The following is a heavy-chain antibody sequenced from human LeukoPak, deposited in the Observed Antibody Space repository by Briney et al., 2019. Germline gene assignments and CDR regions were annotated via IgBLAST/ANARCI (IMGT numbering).Heavy chain of an antibody. CDR2: ISYDGSNK. Sequence: GRSLRLSCAASGFTFSSYAMHWVRQAPGKGLEWVAVISYDGSNKYYADSVKGRFTISRDNSKNTLYLQMNSLRAEDTAVYYCARDSTYYDFWSDEYTPPPPPWFDPWGQGTLVTVSS. CDR1: GFTFSSYA. CDR3: ARDSTYYDFWSDEYTPPPPPWFDP. V-gene: IGHV3-30*01. J-gene: IGHJ5*02. D-gene: IGHD3-3*01.